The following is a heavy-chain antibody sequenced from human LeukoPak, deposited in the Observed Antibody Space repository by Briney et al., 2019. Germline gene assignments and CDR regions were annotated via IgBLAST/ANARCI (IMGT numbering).Heavy chain of an antibody. CDR1: VYTFTGYY. V-gene: IGHV1-2*02. D-gene: IGHD2-2*01. Sequence: WASVEVSCKASVYTFTGYYMHLVRQAPGQGLEWMGWINPNSGGTNYAQKFQGRVTMTRDTSISTAYMELSRLRSDDTAVYYCARGLRLLVPAAIIRFDPWGQGTLVTVSS. J-gene: IGHJ5*02. CDR2: INPNSGGT. CDR3: ARGLRLLVPAAIIRFDP.